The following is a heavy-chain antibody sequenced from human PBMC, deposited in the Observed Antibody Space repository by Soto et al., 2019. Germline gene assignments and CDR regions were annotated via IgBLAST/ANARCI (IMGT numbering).Heavy chain of an antibody. CDR2: ISSSSSYI. V-gene: IGHV3-21*01. Sequence: EVQLVESGGGLVKPGGSLRLSCAASGFTFSSYSMNWVRQAPGKGLEWVSSISSSSSYIYYADSVKGRFTISRDNAKNSLYLQMNSLRAEDTAVYYCEASSSSSHYYYYYYMHVWGKGTTVTVSS. J-gene: IGHJ6*03. CDR1: GFTFSSYS. D-gene: IGHD6-6*01. CDR3: EASSSSSHYYYYYYMHV.